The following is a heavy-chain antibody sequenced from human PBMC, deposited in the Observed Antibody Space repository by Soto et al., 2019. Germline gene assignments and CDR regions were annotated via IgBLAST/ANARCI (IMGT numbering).Heavy chain of an antibody. CDR2: IYYSGST. V-gene: IGHV4-61*01. J-gene: IGHJ5*02. Sequence: SETLSLTCTVSGGSVSSGSYYWSWIRQPPGKGLEWIGYIYYSGSTNYNPSPKSRVTISVDTSKNQFSLKLSSVTAADTAVYYCARGDPYNWFDPWGQGILVTVSS. CDR1: GGSVSSGSYY. D-gene: IGHD1-26*01. CDR3: ARGDPYNWFDP.